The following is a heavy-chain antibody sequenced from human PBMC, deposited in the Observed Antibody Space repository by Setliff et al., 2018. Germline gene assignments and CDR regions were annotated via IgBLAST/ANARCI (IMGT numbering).Heavy chain of an antibody. CDR1: DVSISSSSFY. CDR2: IYYSGST. Sequence: ETLSLTCTVSDVSISSSSFYWAWIRQPPGKGLEWIGSIYYSGSTYYNPSLTSRVTISVDTSNNQFSLNLRSVTAADTAIYYCARHFRSSKVQFLEYLTDYYFDSWGQGTRVTVSS. J-gene: IGHJ4*02. CDR3: ARHFRSSKVQFLEYLTDYYFDS. D-gene: IGHD3-3*01. V-gene: IGHV4-39*01.